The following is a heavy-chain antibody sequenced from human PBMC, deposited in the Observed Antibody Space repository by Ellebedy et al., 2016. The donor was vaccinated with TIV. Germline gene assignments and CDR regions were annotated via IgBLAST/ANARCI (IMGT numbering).Heavy chain of an antibody. CDR3: ARGSSMVRGAA. V-gene: IGHV3-23*01. CDR1: GFTFSTYA. D-gene: IGHD3-10*01. CDR2: LTTGGVT. J-gene: IGHJ4*02. Sequence: GESLKISCVVSGFTFSTYAMRWFRQAPGKGLEWVSSLTTGGVTFYAESVKDRFTISRDSSKNTLYLQMNSLRAEDTGVYYCARGSSMVRGAAWGQGTLVTVSS.